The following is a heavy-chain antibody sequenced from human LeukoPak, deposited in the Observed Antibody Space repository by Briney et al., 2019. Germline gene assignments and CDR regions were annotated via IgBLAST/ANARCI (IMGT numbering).Heavy chain of an antibody. V-gene: IGHV4-61*02. Sequence: SETLSLTCTVSGGSISSGSYYWSWIRQPAGKGLEWIGRIYTSGSTNYNPSLKSRVTISVDTSKNQFSLKLSSVTAAGTAVYYCARDGGNWNQEIDYWGQGTLVTVSS. CDR3: ARDGGNWNQEIDY. D-gene: IGHD1-20*01. CDR2: IYTSGST. J-gene: IGHJ4*02. CDR1: GGSISSGSYY.